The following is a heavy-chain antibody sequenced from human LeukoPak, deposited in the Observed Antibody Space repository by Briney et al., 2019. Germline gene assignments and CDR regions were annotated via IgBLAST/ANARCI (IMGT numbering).Heavy chain of an antibody. CDR2: IKSDGGST. V-gene: IGHV3-74*01. CDR3: SRDSLSSCGGDCYSGLDV. D-gene: IGHD2-21*02. Sequence: GGSLRLSCAASGFTFSNYWMHWVRQAPGEALMWVSRIKSDGGSTTYADSVKGRFTISRDNAKNTLYLQMNSLRAEDTAVYYCSRDSLSSCGGDCYSGLDVWGQGTTVTVSS. J-gene: IGHJ6*02. CDR1: GFTFSNYW.